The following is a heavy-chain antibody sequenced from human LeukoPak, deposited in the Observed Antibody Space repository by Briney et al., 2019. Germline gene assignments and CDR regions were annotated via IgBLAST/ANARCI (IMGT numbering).Heavy chain of an antibody. CDR2: ISGNGGYT. V-gene: IGHV3-64*01. CDR1: GFVFSTYA. Sequence: GGSLRLSCAASGFVFSTYAMHWVRQAPGKGLEYVSGISGNGGYTDYANPVKGRFSISRDNAKNSLYLQMNSLRAEDTAVYYCGVVYWGQGILVTVSS. J-gene: IGHJ4*02. CDR3: GVVY.